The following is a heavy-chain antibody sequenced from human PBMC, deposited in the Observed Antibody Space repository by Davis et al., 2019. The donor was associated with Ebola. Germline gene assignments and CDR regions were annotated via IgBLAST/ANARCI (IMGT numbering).Heavy chain of an antibody. V-gene: IGHV3-23*01. CDR2: ISGSGGST. Sequence: GESLKISCAASGFTFSSNYMSWVRQAPGKGLEWVSAISGSGGSTYYADSVKGRFTISRDHSKNTLYLQMNSLRAEDTAVYYCAKGPPLEWFDPWGQGTLVTVSS. CDR1: GFTFSSNY. J-gene: IGHJ5*02. D-gene: IGHD3-3*01. CDR3: AKGPPLEWFDP.